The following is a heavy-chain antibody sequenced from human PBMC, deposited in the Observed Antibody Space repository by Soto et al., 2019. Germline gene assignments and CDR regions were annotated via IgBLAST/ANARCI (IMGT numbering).Heavy chain of an antibody. V-gene: IGHV4-61*01. J-gene: IGHJ4*02. CDR2: IYYSGST. D-gene: IGHD6-19*01. CDR3: AREWVYSSGWYDGY. CDR1: GGSVSSGSYY. Sequence: SETLSLTCTVSGGSVSSGSYYWSWIRQPPGKGLEWIGYIYYSGSTNYNPSLKSRVTISVDTSKNQFSLKLSSVTAADTAVYYCAREWVYSSGWYDGYWGQGTLVTVSS.